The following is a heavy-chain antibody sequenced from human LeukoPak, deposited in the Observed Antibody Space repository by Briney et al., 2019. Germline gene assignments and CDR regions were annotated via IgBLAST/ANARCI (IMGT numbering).Heavy chain of an antibody. CDR2: ISYDGSNK. J-gene: IGHJ6*02. CDR1: GFTLGTYA. V-gene: IGHV3-30-3*01. Sequence: GGSLRLSCAAPGFTLGTYAMNWVRRPQGKGLEWVAVISYDGSNKYYADSVKGRFTISRDNSKNTLYLQMSSLRAEDTAVYYCGRAMHVWGQGTTVTVSS. CDR3: GRAMHV.